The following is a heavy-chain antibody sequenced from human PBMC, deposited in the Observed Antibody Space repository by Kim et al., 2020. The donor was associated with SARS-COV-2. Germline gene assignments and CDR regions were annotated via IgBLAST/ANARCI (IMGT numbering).Heavy chain of an antibody. CDR2: IYSGGST. J-gene: IGHJ4*02. Sequence: GGSLRLSCAASGFTVSSNYMSWVRQAPGKGLEWASVIYSGGSTYYADSVKGRFTISRDNSKNTLYLQMNSLRAEDTAVYYCARASYGSGSYCDYWGQGTLVTVSS. V-gene: IGHV3-66*02. D-gene: IGHD3-10*01. CDR1: GFTVSSNY. CDR3: ARASYGSGSYCDY.